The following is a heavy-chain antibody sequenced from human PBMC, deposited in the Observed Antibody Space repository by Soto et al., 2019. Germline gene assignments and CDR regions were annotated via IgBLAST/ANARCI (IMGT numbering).Heavy chain of an antibody. CDR3: ARILICSSIGCYRAFVT. CDR2: IRNKANGYFT. J-gene: IGHJ3*02. D-gene: IGHD2-2*01. Sequence: EVQLVESGGGLVQPGGSLRLSCAASGFSFSDHYMDWVRRAPGKGLEWVGRIRNKANGYFTEYAASVQGRLNISRDDSKNSLFLQMNSRKTEDTAVYYCARILICSSIGCYRAFVTWGQGTMVTVSS. CDR1: GFSFSDHY. V-gene: IGHV3-72*01.